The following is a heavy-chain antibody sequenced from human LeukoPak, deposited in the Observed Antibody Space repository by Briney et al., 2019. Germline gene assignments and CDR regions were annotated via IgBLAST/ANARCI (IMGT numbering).Heavy chain of an antibody. D-gene: IGHD6-19*01. V-gene: IGHV3-23*01. J-gene: IGHJ4*02. Sequence: GGSLRLSCAASGFTFSTYAMSWVRQAPGKGLEWVSAINDGGGYTYQADSVKGRFTISGDNSKNTLYLQMNSLRAEDTAVYFCAKAVAGRFDYWGQGTLVIVSS. CDR2: INDGGGYT. CDR1: GFTFSTYA. CDR3: AKAVAGRFDY.